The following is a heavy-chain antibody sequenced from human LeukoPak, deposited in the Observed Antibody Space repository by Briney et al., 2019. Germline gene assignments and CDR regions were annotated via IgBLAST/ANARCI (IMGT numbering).Heavy chain of an antibody. CDR2: IISSSSTI. CDR1: GFTFSSYS. CDR3: ASLYYYDSSGYYPYYYYYMDV. V-gene: IGHV3-48*01. D-gene: IGHD3-22*01. Sequence: PGGSLRLSCAASGFTFSSYSMNWVRQAPGKGLEWVSYIISSSSTIYYADSVKGRFTISRDNAKNSLYLQMNSLRAEDTAVYDCASLYYYDSSGYYPYYYYYMDVWGKGTTVTVSS. J-gene: IGHJ6*03.